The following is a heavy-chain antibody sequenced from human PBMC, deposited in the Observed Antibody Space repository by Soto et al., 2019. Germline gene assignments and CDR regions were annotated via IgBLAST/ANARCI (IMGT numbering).Heavy chain of an antibody. J-gene: IGHJ4*02. CDR2: IYYSGST. Sequence: QVPLQESGPGLVKPSETLSLTCTVSGGSISSYYWSWIRQPPGKGLEWIGHIYYSGSTNYNPSLKSRVTMSVDTSKNQFSLKLSSVTAADTAVYYCARHETRHGDYDYWGQGTLVTVSS. CDR3: ARHETRHGDYDY. V-gene: IGHV4-59*08. D-gene: IGHD4-17*01. CDR1: GGSISSYY.